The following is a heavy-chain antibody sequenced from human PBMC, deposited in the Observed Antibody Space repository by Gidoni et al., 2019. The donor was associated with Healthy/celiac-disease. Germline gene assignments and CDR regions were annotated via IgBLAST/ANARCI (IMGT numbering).Heavy chain of an antibody. Sequence: QVQLVESGGGLVKPGGSLRLYCAASGFTFRDYYMSWIRQAPGKGLEWVSYISSSGSTIYYADSVKGRFTISRDNAKNSLYLQMNSLRAEDTAVYYCARDPLRSMLFSYGMDVWGQGTTVTVSS. CDR1: GFTFRDYY. J-gene: IGHJ6*02. CDR3: ARDPLRSMLFSYGMDV. CDR2: ISSSGSTI. D-gene: IGHD2-8*01. V-gene: IGHV3-11*01.